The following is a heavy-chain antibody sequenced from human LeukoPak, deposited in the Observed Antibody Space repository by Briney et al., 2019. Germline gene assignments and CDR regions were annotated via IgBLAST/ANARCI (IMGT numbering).Heavy chain of an antibody. V-gene: IGHV3-23*01. J-gene: IGHJ4*02. CDR2: ISGSGDNT. D-gene: IGHD3-22*01. Sequence: GGSLRLSCAASEFTFSNYAMSWVRQAPGKGLEWVSGISGSGDNTYYEDSVKGRFTISRDNSKNTLYLQMNSLRAEDTAVYYCARNYDSSGYYDYWGQGTLVTVSS. CDR1: EFTFSNYA. CDR3: ARNYDSSGYYDY.